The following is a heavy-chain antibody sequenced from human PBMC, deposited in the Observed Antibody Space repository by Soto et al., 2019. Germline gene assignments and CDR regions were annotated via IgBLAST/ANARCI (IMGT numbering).Heavy chain of an antibody. V-gene: IGHV3-53*04. J-gene: IGHJ2*01. CDR1: GFTVSSNY. Sequence: EVQLVESGGGLVQPGGSLRLSCAASGFTVSSNYMSWVRQAPGKGLEWVSVIYSGGSTYYADSVKGRFTISRHNSKNTLYLQMNSLRAEDTAVYYCAREGGAARSYWYFDLWGRGTLVTVSS. CDR3: AREGGAARSYWYFDL. D-gene: IGHD6-6*01. CDR2: IYSGGST.